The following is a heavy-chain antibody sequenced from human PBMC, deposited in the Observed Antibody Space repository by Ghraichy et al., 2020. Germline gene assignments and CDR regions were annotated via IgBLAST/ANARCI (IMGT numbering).Heavy chain of an antibody. V-gene: IGHV4-38-2*02. CDR1: GYSISSGYY. Sequence: SETLSLTCTVSGYSISSGYYWGWIRQPPGKGLEWIGSIYHSGSTYYNPSLKSRVTISVDTSKNQFSLKLSSVTAADTAVYYCARDPNYYDSSVLRGGPDWGQGKMVTVSS. CDR2: IYHSGST. D-gene: IGHD3-22*01. J-gene: IGHJ3*01. CDR3: ARDPNYYDSSVLRGGPD.